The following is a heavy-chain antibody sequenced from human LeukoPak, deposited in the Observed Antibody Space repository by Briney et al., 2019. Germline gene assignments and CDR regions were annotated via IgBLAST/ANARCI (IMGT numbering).Heavy chain of an antibody. Sequence: WETLSLTCTVSGGSISSYYWSWIRQPPGKGLEWIGYIYYSGSTNYNPSLKSRVTISVDTSKNQFSLKLSSVTAADTAVYYCARGMGIAVAGPYFDYWGQGTLVTVSS. D-gene: IGHD6-19*01. CDR2: IYYSGST. CDR3: ARGMGIAVAGPYFDY. CDR1: GGSISSYY. V-gene: IGHV4-59*01. J-gene: IGHJ4*02.